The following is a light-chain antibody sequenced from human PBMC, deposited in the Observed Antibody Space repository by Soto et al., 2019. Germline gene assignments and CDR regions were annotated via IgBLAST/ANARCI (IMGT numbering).Light chain of an antibody. V-gene: IGLV1-44*01. J-gene: IGLJ1*01. Sequence: QSVLTQPPSASGTPGQRVSVSCSGSSSNIGSNAVNWYQQLPGTAPKLLIYNNDQQPSGVPDRFSGSKSGTSASLAISGLQSEDEADYYCASWDDSLHGYVFGIGTKVTVL. CDR2: NND. CDR1: SSNIGSNA. CDR3: ASWDDSLHGYV.